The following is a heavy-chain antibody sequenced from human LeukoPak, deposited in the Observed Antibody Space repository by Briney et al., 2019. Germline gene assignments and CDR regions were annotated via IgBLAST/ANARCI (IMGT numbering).Heavy chain of an antibody. CDR1: GFTFSTYG. J-gene: IGHJ5*02. CDR3: ARRGWFDP. Sequence: GGSLRLSCAASGFTFSTYGMHWVRQAPGKGLEWVAFIRYDGTNKYYADSVKGRFTISRDNAKNSLYLQMNSLRAEDTAVYYCARRGWFDPWGQGTLVTVSS. CDR2: IRYDGTNK. V-gene: IGHV3-30*02.